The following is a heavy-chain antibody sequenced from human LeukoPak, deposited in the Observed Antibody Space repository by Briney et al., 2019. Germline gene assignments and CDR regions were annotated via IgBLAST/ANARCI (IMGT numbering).Heavy chain of an antibody. D-gene: IGHD6-13*01. CDR1: GYSISIGYY. J-gene: IGHJ4*02. CDR2: IYHSGST. Sequence: PSETLSLTCTVSGYSISIGYYWGWIRQPPGKGLEWIGSIYHSGSTYYNPSLKSRVTISVDTSKNQFSLKLSSVTAADTAVYYCAGGAAAALYYFDYWGQGTLVTVSS. CDR3: AGGAAAALYYFDY. V-gene: IGHV4-38-2*02.